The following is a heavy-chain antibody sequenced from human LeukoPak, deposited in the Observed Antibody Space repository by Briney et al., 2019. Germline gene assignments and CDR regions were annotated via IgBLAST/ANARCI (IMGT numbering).Heavy chain of an antibody. CDR2: IYYSGST. Sequence: SETLSLTCTVSGGSISSSSYYWGWIRQPPGKGLEWIGSIYYSGSTYYNPSLKSRVTISVDTSKNQFSLKLSSVTAADTAVYYCARAHLEVVAAQHTYYFDYWGQGTLVTVSS. V-gene: IGHV4-39*07. J-gene: IGHJ4*02. CDR3: ARAHLEVVAAQHTYYFDY. CDR1: GGSISSSSYY. D-gene: IGHD2-15*01.